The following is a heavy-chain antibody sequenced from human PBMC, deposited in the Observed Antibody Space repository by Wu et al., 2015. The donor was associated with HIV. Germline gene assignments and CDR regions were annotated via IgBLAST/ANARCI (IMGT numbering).Heavy chain of an antibody. CDR2: VNTNTGGT. CDR3: ARDELFRVDDFLDL. V-gene: IGHV1-2*02. CDR1: GYTLTDYF. J-gene: IGHJ3*01. D-gene: IGHD3/OR15-3a*01. Sequence: QVQMVQSGPEVKQPGASVKVSCKASGYTLTDYFIHWVRQAPGQRLEWMGWVNTNTGGTKYAQKFQGRVTMTRDTSISTAYMELTSLRSDDTAIYYCARDELFRVDDFLDLWGQGTMVTVSS.